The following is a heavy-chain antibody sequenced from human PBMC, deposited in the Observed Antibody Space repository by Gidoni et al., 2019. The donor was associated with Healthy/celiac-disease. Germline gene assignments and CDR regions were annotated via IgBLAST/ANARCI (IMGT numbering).Heavy chain of an antibody. D-gene: IGHD4-4*01. CDR3: ARGATTVTFDY. Sequence: VQLQQCGTRLLQPSETLSLTCAVYGGSFSGYYWSWIRQPPGKGLEWIGEINHSGSTNYNPSLKRRVTISVDTSKNQFSLKLSSVTAADTAVYYCARGATTVTFDYWGQGTLVTVSS. CDR2: INHSGST. V-gene: IGHV4-34*01. CDR1: GGSFSGYY. J-gene: IGHJ4*02.